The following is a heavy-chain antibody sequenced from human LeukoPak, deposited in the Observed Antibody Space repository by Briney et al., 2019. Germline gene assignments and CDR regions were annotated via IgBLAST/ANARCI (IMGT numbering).Heavy chain of an antibody. CDR2: IIPIFGTA. Sequence: SEKVSCKASGRTFSSYAISWVRQAPGQGLEWMGRIIPIFGTANYAQKFQGRVTITTDESTSTAYMELSSLRSEDTAVYYCARVDYYDSSGYSEIDYWGQGTLVTVSS. V-gene: IGHV1-69*05. J-gene: IGHJ4*02. D-gene: IGHD3-22*01. CDR3: ARVDYYDSSGYSEIDY. CDR1: GRTFSSYA.